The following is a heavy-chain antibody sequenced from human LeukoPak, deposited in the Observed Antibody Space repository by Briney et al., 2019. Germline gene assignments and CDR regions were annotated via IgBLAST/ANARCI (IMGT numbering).Heavy chain of an antibody. V-gene: IGHV4-34*01. J-gene: IGHJ5*02. Sequence: SETLSLTCAVYGGSFSGYYWSWIRQPPGKGLEWIGEINHSGSTNYNPSLKSRVTISVDTSKNQFSLKLSSVIAADTAVYYCAGSQAGIAAAGTWFDPWGQGTLVTVSS. CDR2: INHSGST. CDR1: GGSFSGYY. CDR3: AGSQAGIAAAGTWFDP. D-gene: IGHD6-13*01.